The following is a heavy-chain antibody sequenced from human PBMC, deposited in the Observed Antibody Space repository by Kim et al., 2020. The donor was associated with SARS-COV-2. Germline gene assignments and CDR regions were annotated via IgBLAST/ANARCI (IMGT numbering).Heavy chain of an antibody. Sequence: SVKVSCKASGGTFSSYAISWVRQAPGQGLEWMGGIIPIFGTANYAQKFQGRVTITADESTSTAYMELSSLRSEDTAVYYCASDAYYDSSGYFDYWGQGTLVTVSS. V-gene: IGHV1-69*13. CDR3: ASDAYYDSSGYFDY. CDR2: IIPIFGTA. J-gene: IGHJ4*02. CDR1: GGTFSSYA. D-gene: IGHD3-22*01.